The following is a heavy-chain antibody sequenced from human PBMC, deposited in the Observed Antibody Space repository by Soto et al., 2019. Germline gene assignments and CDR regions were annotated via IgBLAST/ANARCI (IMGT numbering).Heavy chain of an antibody. CDR1: GYTLTELS. Sequence: ASVKVSCKVSGYTLTELSMHWVRQAPGKGLEWMGGFDPEDGETIYAQKFQGRVTMTEDTSTDTAYMELSSLRSEDTAVYYCATALEMATMRGLDAFDIWGQGTMVTVSS. V-gene: IGHV1-24*01. J-gene: IGHJ3*02. CDR2: FDPEDGET. CDR3: ATALEMATMRGLDAFDI. D-gene: IGHD5-12*01.